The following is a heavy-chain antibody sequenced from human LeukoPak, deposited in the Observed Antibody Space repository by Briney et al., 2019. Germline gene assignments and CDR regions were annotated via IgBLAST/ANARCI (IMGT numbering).Heavy chain of an antibody. Sequence: ASVKVSCKASGYTFSNYYMHWVRQAPGQGLEWMGTINPSGGSTTYAQKFQGRVTMTRDTSTRTVYMELRNLRSEDTAMYYCARDHATIGKYDYWGQGTLVTVSS. V-gene: IGHV1-46*01. J-gene: IGHJ4*02. CDR1: GYTFSNYY. CDR2: INPSGGST. D-gene: IGHD3-9*01. CDR3: ARDHATIGKYDY.